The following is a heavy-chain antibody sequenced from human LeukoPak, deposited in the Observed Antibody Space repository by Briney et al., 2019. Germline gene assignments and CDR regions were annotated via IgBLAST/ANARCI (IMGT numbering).Heavy chain of an antibody. V-gene: IGHV3-23*01. J-gene: IGHJ4*02. CDR3: AKTSPGEWLIDS. CDR1: GFSFSSYP. D-gene: IGHD6-19*01. CDR2: LSGSGGTT. Sequence: PGGSLRLSCAASGFSFSSYPMSWVRQAPGKGLEWVSRLSGSGGTTYYADSVKGRFTNSRDNVRRSLYLQMSGLRNDDTAVHYCAKTSPGEWLIDSWGQGTLVTVSS.